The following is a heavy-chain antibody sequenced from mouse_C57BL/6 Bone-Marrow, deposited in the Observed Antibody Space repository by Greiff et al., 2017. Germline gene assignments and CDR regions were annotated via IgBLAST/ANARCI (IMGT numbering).Heavy chain of an antibody. CDR2: IDPENGDT. J-gene: IGHJ2*01. CDR1: GFNIKDDY. Sequence: VQLQQSGAELVRPGASVKLSCTASGFNIKDDYMHWVKQRPEQGLEWIGWIDPENGDTEYASKFQGKATITADTSSHTAYLQLRRLTSEDTAVYYCTTPITTLVATDYWGQGTPLTVSS. CDR3: TTPITTLVATDY. V-gene: IGHV14-4*01. D-gene: IGHD1-1*01.